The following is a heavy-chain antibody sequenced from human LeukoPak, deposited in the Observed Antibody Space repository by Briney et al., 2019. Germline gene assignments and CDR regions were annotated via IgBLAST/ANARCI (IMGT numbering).Heavy chain of an antibody. J-gene: IGHJ4*02. CDR1: GGSMGNFY. CDR3: ATSGWYLLPGVY. D-gene: IGHD6-19*01. Sequence: PSETLSLTCTVSGGSMGNFYWSWIRQPAGKGLEWIGSIYYSGSTYYNPSLESRVTISVDTSKNQFSLKLSSVTAADTAVYYCATSGWYLLPGVYWGQGTLVTVSS. CDR2: IYYSGST. V-gene: IGHV4-59*05.